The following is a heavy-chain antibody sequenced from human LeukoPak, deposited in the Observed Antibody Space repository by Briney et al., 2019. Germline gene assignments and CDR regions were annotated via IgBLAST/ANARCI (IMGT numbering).Heavy chain of an antibody. D-gene: IGHD3-10*01. J-gene: IGHJ5*02. CDR1: GYTFTSYD. CDR2: MNPNSGNT. CDR3: ARNGDMVRGVMRYNWFDP. V-gene: IGHV1-8*01. Sequence: ASMKVSCKASGYTFTSYDINWVRQATGQGLEWMGWMNPNSGNTGYAQKFQGRVTMTRNTSISTAYMELSSLRSEDTAVYYCARNGDMVRGVMRYNWFDPWGQGTLVTVSS.